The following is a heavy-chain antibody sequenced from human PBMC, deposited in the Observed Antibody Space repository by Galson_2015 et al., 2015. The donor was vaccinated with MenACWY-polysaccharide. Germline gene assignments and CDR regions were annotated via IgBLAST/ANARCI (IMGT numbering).Heavy chain of an antibody. CDR3: ARGYSAYD. V-gene: IGHV3-74*01. CDR2: IKSDGSST. CDR1: GFDFSSYA. J-gene: IGHJ4*02. D-gene: IGHD5-12*01. Sequence: SLRLSCAASGFDFSSYAMSWVRQAPGKGLVWVSRIKSDGSSTNCADSVKGRFTISRDNAKNTLYLQMNSLRAEDTALYYCARGYSAYDWGQGTLVTVSA.